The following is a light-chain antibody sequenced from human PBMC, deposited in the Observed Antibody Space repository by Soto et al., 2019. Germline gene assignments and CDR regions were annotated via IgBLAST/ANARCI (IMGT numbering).Light chain of an antibody. Sequence: EIVLTQSPGTLSLSPGERATLSCRASQSISSSFFAWYQQRPGQAPRLLIYGASSRATGIPDRFSGSGSGTDFTLTISRLEPEDFAVYYCRQYGTSPSWTFGQGTKVELK. CDR3: RQYGTSPSWT. CDR2: GAS. CDR1: QSISSSF. V-gene: IGKV3-20*01. J-gene: IGKJ1*01.